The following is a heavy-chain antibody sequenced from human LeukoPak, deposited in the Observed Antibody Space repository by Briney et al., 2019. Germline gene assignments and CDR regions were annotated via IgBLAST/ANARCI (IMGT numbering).Heavy chain of an antibody. D-gene: IGHD3-3*01. CDR3: ARDLYDFWSGPSTGAFDI. CDR2: INPNSGGT. J-gene: IGHJ3*02. Sequence: GASVKVSCKASGYTFTGYYMHWVRQAPGQGLEWMGWINPNSGGTNYAQKFQGRVTMTRDTSISTAYMELSRLRSDDTAVYYCARDLYDFWSGPSTGAFDIWGQGTMVTVSS. V-gene: IGHV1-2*02. CDR1: GYTFTGYY.